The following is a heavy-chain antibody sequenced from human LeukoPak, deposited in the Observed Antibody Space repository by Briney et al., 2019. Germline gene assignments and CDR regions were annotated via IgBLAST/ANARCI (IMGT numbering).Heavy chain of an antibody. CDR1: GGSISSSSYY. Sequence: SETLSLTCTVSGGSISSSSYYWGWIRQPPGKGLEWIGSIYYSGSTYYNPSPKSRVTISVDTSKNQFSLKLSSVTAADTAVYYCANLGSTSRYVWYWGQGTLVTVSS. J-gene: IGHJ4*02. D-gene: IGHD2-2*01. CDR2: IYYSGST. CDR3: ANLGSTSRYVWY. V-gene: IGHV4-39*01.